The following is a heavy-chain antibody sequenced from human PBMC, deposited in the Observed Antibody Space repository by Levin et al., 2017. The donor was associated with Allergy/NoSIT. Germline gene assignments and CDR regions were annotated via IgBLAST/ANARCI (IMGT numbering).Heavy chain of an antibody. V-gene: IGHV3-9*01. J-gene: IGHJ4*02. CDR3: AALAAADQGGAPG. CDR1: GFTFDDYA. CDR2: ISWNSGSI. Sequence: GGSLRLSCAASGFTFDDYAMHWVRQAPGKGLEWVSGISWNSGSIGYADSVKGRFTISRDNAKNSLYLQMNSLRAEDTALYYCAALAAADQGGAPGWGQGTLVTVSS. D-gene: IGHD6-13*01.